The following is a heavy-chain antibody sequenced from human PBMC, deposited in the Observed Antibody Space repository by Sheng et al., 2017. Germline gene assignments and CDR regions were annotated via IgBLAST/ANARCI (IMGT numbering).Heavy chain of an antibody. CDR3: ARPVSCSSTTCSDAFHI. CDR1: GGSFSGYY. J-gene: IGHJ3*02. D-gene: IGHD2-2*01. V-gene: IGHV4-34*01. Sequence: QVQLQQWGAGLLEPPETLSLTCAVYGGSFSGYYWSWIRQPPGKGLEWIGEINHSGSTNYNPSLKSRVTISVDTSKNQFSLKLRSVTAADTAVYYCARPVSCSSTTCSDAFHIWAKGQVVTVS. CDR2: INHSGST.